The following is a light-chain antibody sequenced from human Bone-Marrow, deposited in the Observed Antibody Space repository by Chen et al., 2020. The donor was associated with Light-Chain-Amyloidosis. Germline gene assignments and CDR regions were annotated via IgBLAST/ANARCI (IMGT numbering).Light chain of an antibody. J-gene: IGLJ3*02. V-gene: IGLV3-21*02. CDR3: QVWDRSSDRPV. Sequence: SYVLTQPSSVSVAPGQTATIACGGNNIGSTSVHWYQQTPGQAPLLGVYEDSDRPSGNPERLPGSNSGTTATLTISRVEAGDEADYYCQVWDRSSDRPVFGGGTKLTVL. CDR1: NIGSTS. CDR2: EDS.